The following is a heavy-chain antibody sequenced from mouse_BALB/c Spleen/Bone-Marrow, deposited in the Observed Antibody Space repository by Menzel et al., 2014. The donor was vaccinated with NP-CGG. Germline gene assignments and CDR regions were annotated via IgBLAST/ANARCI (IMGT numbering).Heavy chain of an antibody. D-gene: IGHD1-1*01. J-gene: IGHJ4*01. CDR2: INPSTGYT. Sequence: VMLVESGAELAKPGASVKMSCKASGYTFTSYWMHWVKQRPGQGLEWIGYINPSTGYTEYNQKFKDKATLTADKSSSTAHMQLSSLTSEDSAVYYCARQITTVDYAMGYWGQGTSVTVSS. CDR1: GYTFTSYW. CDR3: ARQITTVDYAMGY. V-gene: IGHV1-7*01.